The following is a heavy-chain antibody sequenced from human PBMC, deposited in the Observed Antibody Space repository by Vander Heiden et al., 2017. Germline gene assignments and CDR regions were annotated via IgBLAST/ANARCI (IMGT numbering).Heavy chain of an antibody. CDR3: ARIRGVAYYYYYYGMDV. J-gene: IGHJ6*02. Sequence: QATLKESGPVLVKPTETLTLTCTVSGSSLSHARMGVSWIRQPPGKALEWLAHICSNDEKSYSTSLKSRLTISKDTSKSQVVLTMTNMDPVDTATYYGARIRGVAYYYYYYGMDVWGQGTTVTVS. V-gene: IGHV2-26*01. D-gene: IGHD2-15*01. CDR2: ICSNDEK. CDR1: GSSLSHARMG.